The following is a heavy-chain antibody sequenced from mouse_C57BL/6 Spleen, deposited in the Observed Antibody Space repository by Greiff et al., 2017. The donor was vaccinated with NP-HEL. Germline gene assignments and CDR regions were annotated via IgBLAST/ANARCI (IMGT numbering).Heavy chain of an antibody. Sequence: QVQLQQPGAELVKPGASVKMSCKASGYTFTSYWITWVKQRPGQGLEWIGDIYPGSGSTNYNEKFKSKATLTVDTSSSTAYMQLSSLTSEDSAVYYGARLWGDYVGVDDWGKGTTLTVSS. V-gene: IGHV1-55*01. CDR1: GYTFTSYW. J-gene: IGHJ2*01. CDR3: ARLWGDYVGVDD. D-gene: IGHD2-4*01. CDR2: IYPGSGST.